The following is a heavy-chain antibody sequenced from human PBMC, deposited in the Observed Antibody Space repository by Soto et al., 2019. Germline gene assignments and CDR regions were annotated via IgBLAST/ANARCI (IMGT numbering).Heavy chain of an antibody. Sequence: SETLSLTCTVSGGSISSYYWSWIRQPPGKGLEWIGYIYYSGSTNYNPSLKSRVTISVDTSKNQFSLKLSSVTAADTAVYYCASSFGSYGYYYYYMDVWGKGTTVPSP. CDR1: GGSISSYY. V-gene: IGHV4-59*01. D-gene: IGHD1-26*01. CDR3: ASSFGSYGYYYYYMDV. CDR2: IYYSGST. J-gene: IGHJ6*03.